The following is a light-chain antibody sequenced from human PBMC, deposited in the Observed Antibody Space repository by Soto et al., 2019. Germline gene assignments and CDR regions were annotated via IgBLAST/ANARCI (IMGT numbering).Light chain of an antibody. CDR3: QQYFRSLVE. Sequence: EIVMTQSPATLSVSPGERATLSCRASQSVSINLAWYQQKPGQARRLLIYGASSRATGIPDRFSGSGSGTDFTLTISRLEPEDVAVYYCQQYFRSLVEFGQGTKVDIK. CDR2: GAS. J-gene: IGKJ1*01. V-gene: IGKV3-20*01. CDR1: QSVSIN.